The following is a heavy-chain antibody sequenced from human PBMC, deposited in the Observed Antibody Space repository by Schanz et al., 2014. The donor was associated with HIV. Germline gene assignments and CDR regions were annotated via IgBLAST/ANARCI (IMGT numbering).Heavy chain of an antibody. CDR2: FIPVFGTV. J-gene: IGHJ6*02. V-gene: IGHV1-69*01. CDR1: GGTFNIYG. CDR3: ARTRGYSGYDPPYYYYYGMDV. D-gene: IGHD5-12*01. Sequence: QVQLVQSGAEVKKPGSSVKVSCKASGGTFNIYGISWVRQAPGQGLEWMGGFIPVFGTVNYAQKFQGRVTMTADESTSTAYMELSSLRSEDTAVYYCARTRGYSGYDPPYYYYYGMDVWGQGTTLTVSS.